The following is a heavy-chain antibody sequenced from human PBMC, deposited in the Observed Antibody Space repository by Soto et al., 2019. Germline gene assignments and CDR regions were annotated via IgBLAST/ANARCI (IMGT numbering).Heavy chain of an antibody. V-gene: IGHV4-34*01. CDR2: INHSGST. CDR3: ARGVRHCSSTSCFGYYYYYYMDV. Sequence: SETLSLTCAVYGGSFSGYYWSWIRQPPGKGLEWIGEINHSGSTNYNPSLKSRVTISVDTSKNQFSLKLSSVTAADTAVYYCARGVRHCSSTSCFGYYYYYYMDVWGKGTTVTVSS. D-gene: IGHD2-2*01. J-gene: IGHJ6*03. CDR1: GGSFSGYY.